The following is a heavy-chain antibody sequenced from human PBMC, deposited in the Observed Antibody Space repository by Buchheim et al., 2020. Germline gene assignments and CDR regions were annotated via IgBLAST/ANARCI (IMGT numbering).Heavy chain of an antibody. CDR1: GFSVSSRF. CDR2: IYASGGT. J-gene: IGHJ4*02. Sequence: ELQVVESGGGLVQPGGSLRLSCAASGFSVSSRFMSWVRQAPGKGLEWVSVIYASGGTIYSDSVKGRFTISRDHSRNTVYLQMNSLRAEDAAVYYCARDTNGGNYAWGQGTL. V-gene: IGHV3-66*01. CDR3: ARDTNGGNYA. D-gene: IGHD3-16*01.